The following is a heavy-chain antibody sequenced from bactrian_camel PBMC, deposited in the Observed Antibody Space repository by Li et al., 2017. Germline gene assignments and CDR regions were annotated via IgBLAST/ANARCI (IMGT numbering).Heavy chain of an antibody. CDR2: MYSGESST. J-gene: IGHJ6*01. D-gene: IGHD6*01. CDR3: AAGRAYGSSGCSSNPLGYSS. CDR1: GYAYSDGYC. V-gene: IGHV3S1*01. Sequence: HVQLVESGGGSVQAGGSLRLSCAVSGYAYSDGYCLGWFRQAPGKEREGVAQMYSGESSTYYADFVSGRFTISRDNAKNTLYLQMNSLKPEDTAMYYCAAGRAYGSSGCSSNPLGYSSWGQGTQVTVS.